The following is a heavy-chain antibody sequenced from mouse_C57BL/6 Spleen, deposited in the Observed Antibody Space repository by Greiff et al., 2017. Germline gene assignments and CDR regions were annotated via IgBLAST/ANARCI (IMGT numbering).Heavy chain of an antibody. Sequence: QVQLKQPGAELVRPGSSVKLSCKASGYTFTSYWMHWVKQRPIQGLEWIGNIDPSDSETHYNQKFKDKATLTVDKSSSTAYMQLSSLTSEDSAVYYCARTTVVAPLDYWGQGTTLTVSS. CDR2: IDPSDSET. D-gene: IGHD1-1*01. CDR1: GYTFTSYW. J-gene: IGHJ2*01. CDR3: ARTTVVAPLDY. V-gene: IGHV1-52*01.